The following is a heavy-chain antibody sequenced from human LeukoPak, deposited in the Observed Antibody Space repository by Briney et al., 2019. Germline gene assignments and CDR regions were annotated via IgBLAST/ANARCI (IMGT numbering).Heavy chain of an antibody. CDR2: IYHSGST. CDR3: ARLVGATKNYYYYYMDV. Sequence: SETLSLTCAVYGGSFSGYYYNWIRQPPGKGLEWIGSIYHSGSTYYNPSLKSRVTISVDTSKNQFSLKLSSVTAADTAVYYCARLVGATKNYYYYYMDVWGKGTTVTVSS. V-gene: IGHV4-34*01. J-gene: IGHJ6*03. D-gene: IGHD1-26*01. CDR1: GGSFSGYY.